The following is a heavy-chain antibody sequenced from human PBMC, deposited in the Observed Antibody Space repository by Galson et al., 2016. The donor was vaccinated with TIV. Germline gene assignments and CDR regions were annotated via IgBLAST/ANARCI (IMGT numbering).Heavy chain of an antibody. D-gene: IGHD2-15*01. CDR1: GLSVSSNY. CDR3: ARDRVVDATYYYYYYGMDV. Sequence: SLRLSCASSGLSVSSNYMTWVRQAPGKGLEWVSLISDGGNTYYSDSVRGRFTISRDNSKNTLYLQMSSLRPEDTAVYYCARDRVVDATYYYYYYGMDVWGQGTTVTVSS. CDR2: ISDGGNT. J-gene: IGHJ6*02. V-gene: IGHV3-66*02.